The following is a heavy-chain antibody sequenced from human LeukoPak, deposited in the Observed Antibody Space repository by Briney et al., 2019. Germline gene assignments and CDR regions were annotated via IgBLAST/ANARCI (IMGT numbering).Heavy chain of an antibody. V-gene: IGHV3-21*01. Sequence: GGSLRLSCAASGFTFSSYSMNWVRQAPGKGLEWVSSISSSSSYIYYADSVKGRFTISRDNAKNSLYLQMNSLRAEDTAVYYCAKSRDRYIVVVPAAPLDYWGQGTLVTVSS. CDR2: ISSSSSYI. CDR3: AKSRDRYIVVVPAAPLDY. D-gene: IGHD2-2*01. CDR1: GFTFSSYS. J-gene: IGHJ4*02.